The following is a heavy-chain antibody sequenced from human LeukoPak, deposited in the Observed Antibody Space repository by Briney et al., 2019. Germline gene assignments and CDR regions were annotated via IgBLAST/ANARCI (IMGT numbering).Heavy chain of an antibody. CDR3: ARDHYGDPIYGMDV. J-gene: IGHJ6*02. V-gene: IGHV1-3*01. CDR2: INAGNGNT. D-gene: IGHD4-17*01. CDR1: GYTFTSYA. Sequence: ASVKVSCKASGYTFTSYAMHWVRQAPGQRLEWMGWINAGNGNTKYSQKFQGRVTITRDTSASTAHMELSSLRSEDTAVYYCARDHYGDPIYGMDVWGQGTTVTVSS.